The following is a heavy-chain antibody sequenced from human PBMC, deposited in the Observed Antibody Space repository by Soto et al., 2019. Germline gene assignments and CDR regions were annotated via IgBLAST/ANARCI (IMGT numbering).Heavy chain of an antibody. D-gene: IGHD6-13*01. CDR2: IFPGDSDT. CDR1: GYNFANYW. V-gene: IGHV5-51*01. J-gene: IGHJ3*02. CDR3: AAGYTTGPDAFDI. Sequence: PGESLKISCKGSGYNFANYWIGWVRQMPRKGLEWMGMIFPGDSDTKNSPSLQGQITMSVDKSDSSAYLQWRSLKASDTAMYCCAAGYTTGPDAFDIWGQGTMVTVS.